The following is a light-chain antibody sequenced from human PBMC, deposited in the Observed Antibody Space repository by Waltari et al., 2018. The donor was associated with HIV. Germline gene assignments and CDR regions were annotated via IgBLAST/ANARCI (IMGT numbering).Light chain of an antibody. Sequence: SVVTQSPGTLSLSPGDKVTLSCRTSQTVSTNFLGWYQSKIGHPPKLLCYGSSTMASGIPDRFSATGSDTGSVSDFSLTIHRLEPDDFAIYYCLLYGDSPRWTFGPGT. J-gene: IGKJ1*01. CDR2: GSS. V-gene: IGKV3-20*01. CDR3: LLYGDSPRWT. CDR1: QTVSTNF.